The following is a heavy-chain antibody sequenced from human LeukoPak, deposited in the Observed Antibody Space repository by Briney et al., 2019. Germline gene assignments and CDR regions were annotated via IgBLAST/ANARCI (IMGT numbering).Heavy chain of an antibody. J-gene: IGHJ4*02. CDR1: AYTLTELS. CDR3: ATPPLRVAAGTRSFDY. V-gene: IGHV1-24*01. CDR2: FDPEDGET. D-gene: IGHD6-13*01. Sequence: ASVKVSCKVSAYTLTELSMHWVRQAPGKGLEWMGGFDPEDGETIYAQKFQGRVTMTEDTSTDTAYMELSSLRSEDTAVYYCATPPLRVAAGTRSFDYWCQGTLVTVSS.